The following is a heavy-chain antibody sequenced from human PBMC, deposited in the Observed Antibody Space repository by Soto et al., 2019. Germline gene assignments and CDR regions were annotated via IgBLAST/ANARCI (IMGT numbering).Heavy chain of an antibody. CDR1: GYTFTSYG. V-gene: IGHV1-18*01. CDR2: ISAYNGNT. CDR3: AREEFVGYSNWYFAFDI. D-gene: IGHD6-13*01. Sequence: ASVKVSCKASGYTFTSYGISWVRQAPGQGLEWMGWISAYNGNTNYAQKLQGRVTMTTDTSTSTAYMELRSLRSDDTAVYYCAREEFVGYSNWYFAFDIWGQGTMVTVSS. J-gene: IGHJ3*02.